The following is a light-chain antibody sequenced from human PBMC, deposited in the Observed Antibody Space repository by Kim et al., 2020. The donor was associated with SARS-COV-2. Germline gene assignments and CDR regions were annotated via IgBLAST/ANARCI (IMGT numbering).Light chain of an antibody. CDR1: SGHSDYA. V-gene: IGLV4-69*01. J-gene: IGLJ3*02. Sequence: SVKLTCTLSSGHSDYAIAWHQQQTEKGPRYLMKLNSDGSHNKGDGIPDRFSGSSSGAERYLTISSLQSEDEADYYCQTWDTGIRVFGGGTQLTVL. CDR2: LNSDGSH. CDR3: QTWDTGIRV.